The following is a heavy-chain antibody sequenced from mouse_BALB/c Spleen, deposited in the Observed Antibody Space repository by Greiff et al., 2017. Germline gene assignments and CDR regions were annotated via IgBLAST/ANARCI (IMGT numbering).Heavy chain of an antibody. Sequence: QLQQSGPELVKPGASVQVSCKASVYAFTSYNLYWVKQSHGKSLEWIGYIDPYNGGTSYNQKFKGKATLTVDKSSSTAYLHLNSLTSEDSAVYYFAKRAYYSNLSAYWGEGTLVSVS. CDR1: VYAFTSYN. V-gene: IGHV1S135*01. CDR2: IDPYNGGT. D-gene: IGHD2-5*01. J-gene: IGHJ3*01. CDR3: AKRAYYSNLSAY.